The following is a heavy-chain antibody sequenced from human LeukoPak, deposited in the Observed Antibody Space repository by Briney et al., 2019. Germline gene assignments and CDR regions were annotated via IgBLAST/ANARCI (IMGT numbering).Heavy chain of an antibody. CDR3: ARVYDSGSQAYFYYMDV. CDR2: IYYSGST. D-gene: IGHD3-10*01. CDR1: GGSISSYY. J-gene: IGHJ6*03. Sequence: SETLSLTCTVSGGSISSYYWSWIRQPPGKGLEWIGCIYYSGSTNYNPSLKSRVTISVDTSKNQFSLKLSSVTAADTAVYYCARVYDSGSQAYFYYMDVWGKGTTVTISS. V-gene: IGHV4-59*01.